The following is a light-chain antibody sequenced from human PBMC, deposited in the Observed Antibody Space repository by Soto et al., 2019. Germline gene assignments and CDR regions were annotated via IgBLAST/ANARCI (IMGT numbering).Light chain of an antibody. J-gene: IGKJ4*01. CDR3: QQRSNWPPSLT. CDR1: QSVNSY. V-gene: IGKV3-11*01. Sequence: EIVLTQSPATLSLSLGERATLSCRASQSVNSYLAWYQQKPGQAPRLLIYDASNRATGIPARFSGSGSGTDFALTISSLEPEDFAVYYCQQRSNWPPSLTFGGGTKVEIK. CDR2: DAS.